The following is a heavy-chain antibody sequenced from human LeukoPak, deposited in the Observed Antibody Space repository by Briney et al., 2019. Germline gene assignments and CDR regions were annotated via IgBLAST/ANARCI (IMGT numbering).Heavy chain of an antibody. J-gene: IGHJ4*02. CDR1: GGAFSGDY. Sequence: PLETLSLTCAVYGGAFSGDYWSWIRQPPRKGLEWSGEISHSVSTNYTPSLKSRVTISVDTTKNQSSLKLSSLPAADAAVYCCARGGIAASQDYWGQGTLVTVSS. CDR3: ARGGIAASQDY. V-gene: IGHV4-34*01. D-gene: IGHD6-13*01. CDR2: ISHSVST.